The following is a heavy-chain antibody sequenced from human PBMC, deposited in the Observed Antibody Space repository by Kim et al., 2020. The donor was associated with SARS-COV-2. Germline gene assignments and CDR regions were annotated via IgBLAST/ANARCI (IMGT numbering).Heavy chain of an antibody. D-gene: IGHD3-10*01. CDR3: ARSTKNYYGSGSYYNDDWFDP. CDR1: GFTVSSNY. J-gene: IGHJ5*02. V-gene: IGHV3-66*02. Sequence: GGSLRLSCAASGFTVSSNYMSWVRQAPGKGLEWVSVIYSGGSTYYADSVKGRFTISRDNSKNTLYLQMNSLRAEDTAVYYCARSTKNYYGSGSYYNDDWFDPWGQGTLVTVSS. CDR2: IYSGGST.